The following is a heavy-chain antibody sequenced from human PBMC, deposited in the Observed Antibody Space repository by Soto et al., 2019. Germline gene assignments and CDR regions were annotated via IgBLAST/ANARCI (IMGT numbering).Heavy chain of an antibody. J-gene: IGHJ4*02. CDR2: IYYSGST. CDR3: ARGSSWYGAGLDY. CDR1: GGSISSYY. V-gene: IGHV4-59*01. D-gene: IGHD6-13*01. Sequence: QVQLQESGPGLVKPSETLSLTCTVSGGSISSYYWSWIRQPPGKGLEWIGYIYYSGSTNYNPSLKSRVTISVDTSKNQFSLKLSSVTAADTAVYYCARGSSWYGAGLDYWGQGTLVTVSS.